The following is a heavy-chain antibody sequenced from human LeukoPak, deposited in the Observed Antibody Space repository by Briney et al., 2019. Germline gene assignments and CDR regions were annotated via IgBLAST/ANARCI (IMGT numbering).Heavy chain of an antibody. V-gene: IGHV4-59*01. J-gene: IGHJ4*02. CDR3: ARERGSLDY. Sequence: ASETLSLTCTVSGGSISSYYWSWIRQPPGKGLEWIGYIYYSGSTNYNPSLKSRVTISVDTSKNQFSLKLSCVTTTDTAVYYCARERGSLDYWGQGTLVTVSS. CDR2: IYYSGST. D-gene: IGHD1-26*01. CDR1: GGSISSYY.